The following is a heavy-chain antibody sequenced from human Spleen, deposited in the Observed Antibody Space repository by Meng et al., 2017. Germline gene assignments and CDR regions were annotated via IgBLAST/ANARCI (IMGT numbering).Heavy chain of an antibody. CDR3: ARGPTTMAHDFDY. Sequence: VHLQESGPGLVKPSGTLSLTCSVSGGSINSDNWWSWVRQPPGKGLEWIGEIYHSGTTNYNPSLKSRVSMSVDKSKNQFSLKLSSVTAADTAVYYCARGPTTMAHDFDYWGQGTLVTVSS. J-gene: IGHJ4*02. D-gene: IGHD4-11*01. CDR1: GGSINSDNW. CDR2: IYHSGTT. V-gene: IGHV4-4*02.